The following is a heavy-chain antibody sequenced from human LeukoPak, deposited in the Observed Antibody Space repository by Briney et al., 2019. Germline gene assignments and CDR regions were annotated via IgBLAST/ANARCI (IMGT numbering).Heavy chain of an antibody. CDR1: GGSISSGGYY. J-gene: IGHJ4*02. CDR2: IYYSGST. D-gene: IGHD4-17*01. Sequence: SQTLSLTCTVSGGSISSGGYYWSWIRQPPGKGLEWIGYIYYSGSTNYSPSLKSRVTISVDTSKNQFSLKLRSVTAADTAVYYCASGRYGDLYDYWGQGTLVTVSS. V-gene: IGHV4-61*08. CDR3: ASGRYGDLYDY.